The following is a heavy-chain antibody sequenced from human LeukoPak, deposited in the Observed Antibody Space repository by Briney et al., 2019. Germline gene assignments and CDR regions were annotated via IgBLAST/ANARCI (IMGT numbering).Heavy chain of an antibody. Sequence: SETLSLTCAVYGGSFSGYYWSWISQPPGKGLEWVGAINHSGSTNYHPSLHTRVTISVDTSKNQFSLNLSSVTAADTAVYYCARGLSSYSENFDYWGQGTLVTVSS. CDR3: ARGLSSYSENFDY. CDR1: GGSFSGYY. D-gene: IGHD2-15*01. J-gene: IGHJ4*02. CDR2: INHSGST. V-gene: IGHV4-34*01.